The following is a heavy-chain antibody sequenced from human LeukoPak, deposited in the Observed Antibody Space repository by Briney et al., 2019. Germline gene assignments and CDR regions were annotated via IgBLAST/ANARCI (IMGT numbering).Heavy chain of an antibody. J-gene: IGHJ6*04. CDR3: VRDAKEGQLLDRSV. CDR2: ITTTGDTK. CDR1: GFTFSSYS. V-gene: IGHV3-48*01. D-gene: IGHD2-2*01. Sequence: GGSLRLSCAASGFTFSSYSMNWVRQAPGKGLEWVSLITTTGDTKYYADSVKGRFTISRDNAKNSLSLQMNSLRADDTAVYYCVRDAKEGQLLDRSVWGKETTVIVSS.